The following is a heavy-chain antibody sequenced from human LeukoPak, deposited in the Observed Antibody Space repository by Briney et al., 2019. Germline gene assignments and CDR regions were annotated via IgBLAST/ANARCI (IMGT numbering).Heavy chain of an antibody. J-gene: IGHJ5*02. V-gene: IGHV5-51*01. CDR2: IYPGDSDT. D-gene: IGHD2-15*01. CDR1: GYSFTSYW. CDR3: ARHLEGSANWFDP. Sequence: GESLKISCKGSGYSFTSYWIGWVRQMPGKSLEWMGIIYPGDSDTRYSPYFQGQVTISADKSISTAYLQWSSLKASDTAMYYCARHLEGSANWFDPWGQGTLVTVSS.